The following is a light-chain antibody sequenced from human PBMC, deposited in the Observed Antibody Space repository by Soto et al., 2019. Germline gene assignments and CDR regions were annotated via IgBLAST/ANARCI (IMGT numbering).Light chain of an antibody. CDR2: EDN. V-gene: IGLV6-57*01. J-gene: IGLJ3*02. CDR3: QSYDSDNQV. CDR1: SGSIASNY. Sequence: NFMLTQPHSVSESPGKTVTISCTRSSGSIASNYVQWYQQRPGSSPTTVIYEDNQRPSGVPDRFSGSIDSSSNSDPLTISGLTTEDEADYYCQSYDSDNQVFGGGTKLTVL.